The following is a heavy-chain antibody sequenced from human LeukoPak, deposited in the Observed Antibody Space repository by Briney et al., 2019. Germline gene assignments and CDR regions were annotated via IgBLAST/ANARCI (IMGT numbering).Heavy chain of an antibody. D-gene: IGHD4-23*01. CDR3: AGSYGGNAVGPFDI. Sequence: SETLSLTHAVSGGSFSGYYCSWIRQPPGKGLEWIGEVSQSGGASYNPSLKSRVTISVETSKNHFSLKLSSVTAADTAMYYCAGSYGGNAVGPFDIWGQGTMVTVSS. CDR1: GGSFSGYY. V-gene: IGHV4-34*01. CDR2: VSQSGGA. J-gene: IGHJ3*02.